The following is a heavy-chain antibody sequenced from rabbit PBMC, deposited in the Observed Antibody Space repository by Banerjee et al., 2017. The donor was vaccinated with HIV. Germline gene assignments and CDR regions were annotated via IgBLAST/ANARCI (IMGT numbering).Heavy chain of an antibody. CDR1: GFTLSSYW. CDR2: IYTGNSGGT. V-gene: IGHV1S40*01. D-gene: IGHD4-1*01. CDR3: ARWGAINYGMDL. Sequence: QSLEESGGDLVKPGASLTLTCTASGFTLSSYWMYWVRQAPGKGLEWIACIYTGNSGGTYYASWAKGRFTISKTSSTTVTLQMTSLTAADTATYFCARWGAINYGMDLWGPGTLVTVS. J-gene: IGHJ6*01.